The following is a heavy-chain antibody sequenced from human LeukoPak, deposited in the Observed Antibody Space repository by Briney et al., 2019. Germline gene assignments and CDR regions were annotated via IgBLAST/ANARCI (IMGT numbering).Heavy chain of an antibody. D-gene: IGHD1-26*01. CDR3: ASRRGSNRSFDY. V-gene: IGHV3-21*01. J-gene: IGHJ4*02. CDR2: ISDDSNYI. Sequence: TGGSLRLSCAASGFTFSTYSGNWIRQAPGKGLEWVSSISDDSNYIFYADSVKGRFTISRDNAKNSLYLQMNSLTAEDSAVYYCASRRGSNRSFDYWGQGTLVTVSS. CDR1: GFTFSTYS.